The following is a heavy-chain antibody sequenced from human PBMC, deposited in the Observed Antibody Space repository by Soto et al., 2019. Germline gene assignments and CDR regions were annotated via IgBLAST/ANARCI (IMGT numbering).Heavy chain of an antibody. J-gene: IGHJ5*02. CDR3: ATSGLGGYYTNWLDP. D-gene: IGHD3-3*01. CDR1: GYTLTELS. Sequence: VASVKVSCKVSGYTLTELSMHWVRQAPGKGLEWMGGFDPEDGETIYAQKFQGRVTMTEDTSTDTAYMELSSLRSEDTAVYYCATSGLGGYYTNWLDPWGQGTMVTVYS. CDR2: FDPEDGET. V-gene: IGHV1-24*01.